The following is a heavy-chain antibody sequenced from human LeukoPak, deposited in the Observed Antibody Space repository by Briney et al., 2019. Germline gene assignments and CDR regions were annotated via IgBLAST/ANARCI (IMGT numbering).Heavy chain of an antibody. J-gene: IGHJ6*03. D-gene: IGHD5-12*01. CDR3: ARVERGYDPYYYYYMDV. V-gene: IGHV4-4*07. Sequence: SETLSLTCTVSGGSISSYYWSWIRQPAGKGLEWIGRIYTSGSTNYNPSLKGRVTMSVDTSKNQFSLKLSSVTAADTAVYYCARVERGYDPYYYYYMDVWGKGTTVTVSS. CDR2: IYTSGST. CDR1: GGSISSYY.